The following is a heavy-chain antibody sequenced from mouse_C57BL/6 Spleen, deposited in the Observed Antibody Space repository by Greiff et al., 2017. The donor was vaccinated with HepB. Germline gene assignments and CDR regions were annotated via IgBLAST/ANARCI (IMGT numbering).Heavy chain of an antibody. J-gene: IGHJ4*01. V-gene: IGHV1-22*01. CDR1: GYTFTDYN. CDR3: ARDDYDVGDYYAMGY. CDR2: INPNNGGT. Sequence: VQLQQSGPELVKPGASVKMSCKASGYTFTDYNMHWVKQSHGKSLEWIGYINPNNGGTSYNQKFKGKATLTVNKSSSTAYMELRSLTSEDSAVYYCARDDYDVGDYYAMGYWGQGTSVTVSS. D-gene: IGHD2-4*01.